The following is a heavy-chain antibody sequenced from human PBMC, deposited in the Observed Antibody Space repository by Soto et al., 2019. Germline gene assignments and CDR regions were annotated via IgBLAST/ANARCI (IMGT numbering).Heavy chain of an antibody. CDR3: ASAPLLWFGESYIDALDI. CDR1: GGSISSGGYS. Sequence: PSETLSLTCAVSGGSISSGGYSWSWIRQPPGKGLEWIGYIYHSGSTYYNPSLKSRVTISVDRSKNQFSLKLSSVTAADAAVYYCASAPLLWFGESYIDALDIWGQGTMVTVSS. J-gene: IGHJ3*02. CDR2: IYHSGST. D-gene: IGHD3-10*01. V-gene: IGHV4-30-2*01.